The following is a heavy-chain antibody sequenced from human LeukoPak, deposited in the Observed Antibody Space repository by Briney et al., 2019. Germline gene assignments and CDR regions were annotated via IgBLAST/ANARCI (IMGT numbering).Heavy chain of an antibody. CDR3: ARITVFGVASPGFDY. CDR1: GYTFTSYY. J-gene: IGHJ4*02. Sequence: ASVKVSCKASGYTFTSYYMHWVRQAPGQGLEWMGIINPSGGSTSYAQKFQGRVTMTRDMSTSTAYMELRSLRSDDTAVYYCARITVFGVASPGFDYWGQGALVTVSS. CDR2: INPSGGST. V-gene: IGHV1-46*03. D-gene: IGHD3-3*01.